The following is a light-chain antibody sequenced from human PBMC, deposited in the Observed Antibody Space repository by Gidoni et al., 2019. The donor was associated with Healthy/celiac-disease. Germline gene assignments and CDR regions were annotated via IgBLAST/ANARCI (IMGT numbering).Light chain of an antibody. CDR2: AAS. V-gene: IGKV1-39*01. Sequence: IQMTQCRSSLSASVGDRVTITCRASQSISSYLNLYQHKPGKAPKLLIYAASSLQSGVPSRFSGSGSGTDFTLTISSLQPEDFATYYCQQSYSTPPLTFGGGTKVEIK. J-gene: IGKJ4*01. CDR3: QQSYSTPPLT. CDR1: QSISSY.